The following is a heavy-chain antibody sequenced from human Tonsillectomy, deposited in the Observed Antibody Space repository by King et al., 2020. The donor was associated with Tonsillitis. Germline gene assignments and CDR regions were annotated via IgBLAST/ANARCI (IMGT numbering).Heavy chain of an antibody. V-gene: IGHV3-30*18. Sequence: VQLVESGGGVVQPGRSLRLSCAASGFTFSNNDMHWVRQAPGKGLEWVAVISSDGNNQYYADSEKGRFTISRDNSKNTLYLQMNSLRVEDTAVYYCAKAPDRSAYLSGHPHIYTLTTIDYWGQGTLVTFSS. J-gene: IGHJ4*02. CDR1: GFTFSNND. CDR3: AKAPDRSAYLSGHPHIYTLTTIDY. D-gene: IGHD3-22*01. CDR2: ISSDGNNQ.